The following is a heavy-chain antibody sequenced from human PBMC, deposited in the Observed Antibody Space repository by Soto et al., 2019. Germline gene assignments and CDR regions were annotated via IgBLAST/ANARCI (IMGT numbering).Heavy chain of an antibody. Sequence: EVQLVESGGGLVQPGGSLRLSCAASGFTLSAYSMNWVRQAPGKGLEWISFINSGSDTIYYGDSVKGRFTISRDNAKNELYLQMNSLRDDDTAVYYCARPHLDRPTYYGLDVWGQGTTVTVSS. J-gene: IGHJ6*02. D-gene: IGHD3-16*01. CDR2: INSGSDTI. V-gene: IGHV3-48*02. CDR3: ARPHLDRPTYYGLDV. CDR1: GFTLSAYS.